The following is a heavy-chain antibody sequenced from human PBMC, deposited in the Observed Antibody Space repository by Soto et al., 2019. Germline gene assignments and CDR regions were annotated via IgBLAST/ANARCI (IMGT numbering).Heavy chain of an antibody. CDR3: ARGSDYDSRGPLDY. D-gene: IGHD3-22*01. J-gene: IGHJ4*02. Sequence: GSLRLSCAASGFTFSSYAMHWVRQAPGKGLEWVAVISYDGSNKYYADSVKGRFTISRDNSKNTLYLQMNSLRAEDTAVFYCARGSDYDSRGPLDYWGQGTLVTVSS. CDR1: GFTFSSYA. CDR2: ISYDGSNK. V-gene: IGHV3-30-3*01.